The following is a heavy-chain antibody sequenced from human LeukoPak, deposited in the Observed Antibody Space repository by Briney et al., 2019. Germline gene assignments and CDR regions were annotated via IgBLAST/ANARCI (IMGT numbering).Heavy chain of an antibody. J-gene: IGHJ4*02. CDR1: GGTFSSYA. D-gene: IGHD3-10*01. CDR3: ARDRFYGSGSPS. V-gene: IGHV1-69*04. Sequence: SVKVSCKASGGTFSSYAISWVRQAPGQGLEWMGRIIPILGIANYAQKFQGRVTITADKSTSTAYMELSSLRSEDTAVYYCARDRFYGSGSPSWGQGTLVTVSS. CDR2: IIPILGIA.